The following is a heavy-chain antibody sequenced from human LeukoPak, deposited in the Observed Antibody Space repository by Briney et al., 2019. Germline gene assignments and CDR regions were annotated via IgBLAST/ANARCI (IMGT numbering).Heavy chain of an antibody. J-gene: IGHJ4*02. CDR1: GFTFSSYG. CDR2: ISYDGSNK. D-gene: IGHD1-26*01. Sequence: GGSLRLSCAASGFTFSSYGMHWVRQAPGKGLEWVAVISYDGSNKHYADSVKGRFTISRDNSKNTLYLQMNSLRAEDTAVYYCAKEVGATYFDYWGQGTLVTVSS. V-gene: IGHV3-30*18. CDR3: AKEVGATYFDY.